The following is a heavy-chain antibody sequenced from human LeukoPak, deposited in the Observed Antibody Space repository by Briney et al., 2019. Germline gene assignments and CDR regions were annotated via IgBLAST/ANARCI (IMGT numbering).Heavy chain of an antibody. J-gene: IGHJ3*02. CDR2: ISYDGSNK. Sequence: GGSLRLPCAASGFTFSSYAMHWVRQAPGKGLEWVAVISYDGSNKYYADSVKGRFTISRDNAKNSLYLQMNSLRAEDTAVYYCAGEAKYDAFDIWGQGTMVTVSS. CDR1: GFTFSSYA. D-gene: IGHD4/OR15-4a*01. CDR3: AGEAKYDAFDI. V-gene: IGHV3-30-3*01.